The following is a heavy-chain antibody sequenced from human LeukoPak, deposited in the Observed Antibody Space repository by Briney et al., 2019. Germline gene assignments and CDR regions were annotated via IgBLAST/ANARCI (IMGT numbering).Heavy chain of an antibody. CDR1: GGSISSSSYY. V-gene: IGHV4-39*07. CDR3: ARGSIVGATPFDY. D-gene: IGHD1-26*01. Sequence: SETLSLTCTVSGGSISSSSYYWGWIRQPPGKGLEWIGSIYYSGSTYYNPSLKSRVTISVDTSKSQFSLKLSSVTAADTAVYYCARGSIVGATPFDYWGQGTLVTVSS. CDR2: IYYSGST. J-gene: IGHJ4*02.